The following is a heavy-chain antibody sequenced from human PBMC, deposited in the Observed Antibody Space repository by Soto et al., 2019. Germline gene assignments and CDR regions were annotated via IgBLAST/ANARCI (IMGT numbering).Heavy chain of an antibody. J-gene: IGHJ4*02. Sequence: QVQLVQSGAEMKKPGLSVKVSCQSSGGTFNTYAMNWVRQAPGQGPEWMGDISPMFGAANYAXKFQXRVTXXXXXXXXXXXXXXSSLTSEDTALYFCAREVQVHTPAFVYWGQGTLVTVSS. D-gene: IGHD6-13*01. CDR1: GGTFNTYA. CDR3: AREVQVHTPAFVY. CDR2: ISPMFGAA. V-gene: IGHV1-69*01.